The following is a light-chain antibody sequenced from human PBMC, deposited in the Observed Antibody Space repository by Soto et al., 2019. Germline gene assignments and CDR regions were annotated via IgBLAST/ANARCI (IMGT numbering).Light chain of an antibody. J-gene: IGLJ3*02. CDR2: SDN. V-gene: IGLV1-44*01. Sequence: QAVVTQPPSASGTPGQRVTISCSGSSSNIGSNTVNWYQHLPGAAPKVLMYSDNQRPSGVPYRFSGSKSGTSASLAISGLQSEDDADYYCAAWDDSLNGWVFGGGTQLTVL. CDR3: AAWDDSLNGWV. CDR1: SSNIGSNT.